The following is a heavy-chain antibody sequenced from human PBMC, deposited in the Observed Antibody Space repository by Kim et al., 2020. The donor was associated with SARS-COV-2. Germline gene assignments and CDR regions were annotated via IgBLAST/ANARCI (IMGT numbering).Heavy chain of an antibody. D-gene: IGHD1-26*01. CDR3: TTASKAALGATFDY. J-gene: IGHJ4*02. CDR2: IKRKTDGGTT. Sequence: GGSLRLSCAASGFTFNNAWMSWVRQAPGKGLEWVGHIKRKTDGGTTDYAAPVKGRFTISRDDSKNTLYLQMNSLKTEDTAVYYCTTASKAALGATFDYWGQGTLVTVSS. V-gene: IGHV3-15*01. CDR1: GFTFNNAW.